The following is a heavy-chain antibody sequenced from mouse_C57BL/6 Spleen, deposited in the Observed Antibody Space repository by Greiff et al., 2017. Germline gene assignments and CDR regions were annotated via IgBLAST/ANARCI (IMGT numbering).Heavy chain of an antibody. J-gene: IGHJ1*03. CDR3: ARGYEGSYFDV. V-gene: IGHV1-69*01. Sequence: QVQLQQPGAELVMPGASVKLSCKASGYTFTSYWMHWVKQRPGQGLEWIGEIDPSDSYTNYNQKFKGKSTLTVDKSSSTAYMQLSSLTSEDSAVYYCARGYEGSYFDVWGTGTTVTVSS. CDR1: GYTFTSYW. D-gene: IGHD1-2*01. CDR2: IDPSDSYT.